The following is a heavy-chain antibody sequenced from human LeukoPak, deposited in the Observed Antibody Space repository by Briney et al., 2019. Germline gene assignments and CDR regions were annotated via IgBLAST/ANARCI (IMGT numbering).Heavy chain of an antibody. CDR3: ARVPRGYYDSSAYSYYFDY. CDR2: VIPIFGIA. Sequence: ASVKVSCKASGGTFSSYAISWVRQAPGQGHGWMGRVIPIFGIANYAQKFQGRVTITADKSTSTAYLELSSLRSEETAVYYCARVPRGYYDSSAYSYYFDYWGQGTLVTVSS. D-gene: IGHD3-22*01. CDR1: GGTFSSYA. J-gene: IGHJ4*02. V-gene: IGHV1-69*04.